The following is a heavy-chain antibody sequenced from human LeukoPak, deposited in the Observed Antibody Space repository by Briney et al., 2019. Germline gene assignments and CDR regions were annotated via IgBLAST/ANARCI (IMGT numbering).Heavy chain of an antibody. D-gene: IGHD3-22*01. J-gene: IGHJ4*02. Sequence: GGSLRLSCAASGFTFSTYSMNWVRQAPGKGLEWVSYIISSSSTIYYADSVKGRFTISRDNAKNSLYLQMNSLRAEDTAVYYCARGSTYYDSSGQVPFDYWGQGTLVTVSS. V-gene: IGHV3-48*01. CDR1: GFTFSTYS. CDR2: IISSSSTI. CDR3: ARGSTYYDSSGQVPFDY.